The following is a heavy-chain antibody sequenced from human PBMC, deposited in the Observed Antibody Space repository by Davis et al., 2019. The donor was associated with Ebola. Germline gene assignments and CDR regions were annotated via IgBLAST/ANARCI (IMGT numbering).Heavy chain of an antibody. CDR1: GYTFTNYY. CDR2: INPNSGDT. Sequence: ASVKVSCKTSGYTFTNYYIHWVRQAPGQGLEWMGRINPNSGDTTSAQKFQGRVTITRDTSASTAYMELSSLRSDDTAVYYCAGRTYNLFDYWGQGTLVTVSS. J-gene: IGHJ4*02. D-gene: IGHD1-1*01. V-gene: IGHV1-2*06. CDR3: AGRTYNLFDY.